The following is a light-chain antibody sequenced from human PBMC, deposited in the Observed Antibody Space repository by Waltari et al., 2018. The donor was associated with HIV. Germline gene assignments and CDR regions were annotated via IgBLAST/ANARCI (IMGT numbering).Light chain of an antibody. Sequence: QSVLTQPPSVSGAPGQRVTISCTGSSPNIGAGYDVHWYQQLPGTAPKLLIYGTSTRPSGVPDRFSGSKSGTSASLAITGLQAEDEADYYCQSYDSSLSGSVVFGGGTKLTVL. J-gene: IGLJ2*01. V-gene: IGLV1-40*01. CDR2: GTS. CDR1: SPNIGAGYD. CDR3: QSYDSSLSGSVV.